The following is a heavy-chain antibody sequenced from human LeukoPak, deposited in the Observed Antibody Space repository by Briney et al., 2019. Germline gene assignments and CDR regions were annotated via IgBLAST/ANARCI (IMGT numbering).Heavy chain of an antibody. D-gene: IGHD4-23*01. CDR3: SRSHDYGGLYFYYYMDV. J-gene: IGHJ6*03. V-gene: IGHV4-39*01. CDR1: GGSIGSRSDY. Sequence: SETLSLACTVSGGSIGSRSDYWGWIRQTPGKGLEWIGNLDSSGSTYYNPSLKSRVTISVGTSKNQFSLNLRSVTAADTAIYFCSRSHDYGGLYFYYYMDVWGKGTTVTVSS. CDR2: LDSSGST.